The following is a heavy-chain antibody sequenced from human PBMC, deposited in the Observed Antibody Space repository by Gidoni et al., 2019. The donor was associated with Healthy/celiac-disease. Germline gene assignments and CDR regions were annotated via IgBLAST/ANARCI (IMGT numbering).Heavy chain of an antibody. CDR1: GFPFRSYG. Sequence: QVQRVESGGGVVQPGRSLRLSCAASGFPFRSYGMHWVRQSPGKGLEWVEVISYDGSNKYYADSVKGRFTISRDNSKNTLYLQMNSLRAEDTAVYYCAKGGSSSWYGGYYYYYYMDVWGKGTTVTVSS. CDR2: ISYDGSNK. CDR3: AKGGSSSWYGGYYYYYYMDV. V-gene: IGHV3-30*18. D-gene: IGHD6-13*01. J-gene: IGHJ6*03.